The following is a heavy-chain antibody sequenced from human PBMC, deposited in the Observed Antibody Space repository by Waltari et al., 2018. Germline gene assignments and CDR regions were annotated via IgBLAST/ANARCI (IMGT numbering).Heavy chain of an antibody. J-gene: IGHJ4*02. V-gene: IGHV4-59*11. Sequence: QVQLQESGPGLVKPSETLSLTCPVSGGSISSHYWSWIRQPPGKGLEWIGYIYYSGSTNYNPSLKSRVTISVDTSKNQFSLKLSSVTAADTAVYYCARGGVGFSDYFDYWGQGTLVTVSS. CDR2: IYYSGST. D-gene: IGHD3-3*01. CDR3: ARGGVGFSDYFDY. CDR1: GGSISSHY.